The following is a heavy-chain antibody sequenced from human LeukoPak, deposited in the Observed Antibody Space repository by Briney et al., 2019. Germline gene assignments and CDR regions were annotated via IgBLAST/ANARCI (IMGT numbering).Heavy chain of an antibody. CDR1: GFTFSSYA. Sequence: GGSLRLSCAASGFTFSSYAMHWVRQAPGKGLDWVADISYDGSNKYCADSVKGRFTISRDNSKNTLYLQMNSLRAEDTAVYYCARDLTDTAMVTVNWGQGTLVTVSS. D-gene: IGHD5-18*01. CDR2: ISYDGSNK. CDR3: ARDLTDTAMVTVN. J-gene: IGHJ4*02. V-gene: IGHV3-30*04.